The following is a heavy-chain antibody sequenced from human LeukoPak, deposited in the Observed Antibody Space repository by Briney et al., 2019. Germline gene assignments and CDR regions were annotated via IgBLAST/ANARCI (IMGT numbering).Heavy chain of an antibody. V-gene: IGHV3-21*01. CDR2: ISSSSSYI. CDR3: ARNQGSSSSHFDY. Sequence: GGSLRLSCAASGFTLSIYGMNWVRQAPGKGPEWVSSISSSSSYIYYADSLKGRFTVSRDNAKNSLFLQMHSLRAEDTAVYYCARNQGSSSSHFDYWGQGTLVTVSS. CDR1: GFTLSIYG. J-gene: IGHJ4*02. D-gene: IGHD6-6*01.